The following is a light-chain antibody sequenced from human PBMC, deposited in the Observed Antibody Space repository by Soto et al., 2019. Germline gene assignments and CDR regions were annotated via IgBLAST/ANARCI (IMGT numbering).Light chain of an antibody. CDR2: GAS. V-gene: IGKV3-20*01. CDR1: QSVGSD. J-gene: IGKJ1*01. CDR3: QQYGSSPWT. Sequence: EIVMTQSPATLSVSPGERFTLSCRASQSVGSDLAWYQQKPGQAPRLLIYGASSRATGVPDRFSGSGSGTDFTLTISRLEPEDFAVYYCQQYGSSPWTFGQGTKVDIK.